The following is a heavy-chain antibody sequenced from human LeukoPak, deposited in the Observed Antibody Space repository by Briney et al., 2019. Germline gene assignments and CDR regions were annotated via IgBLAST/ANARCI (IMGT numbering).Heavy chain of an antibody. CDR3: ARDDSGSYYYYYYYMDV. V-gene: IGHV1-2*02. CDR1: GYTFTGYY. CDR2: INPNSGGT. J-gene: IGHJ6*03. Sequence: ASVKVSCKASGYTFTGYYMHWVRQAPGQGLEWMGWINPNSGGTNYAQKFQGRVTMTRDTSISTAYMELSRLRSDDTAVYYCARDDSGSYYYYYYYMDVWGKGTTVTVSS. D-gene: IGHD1-26*01.